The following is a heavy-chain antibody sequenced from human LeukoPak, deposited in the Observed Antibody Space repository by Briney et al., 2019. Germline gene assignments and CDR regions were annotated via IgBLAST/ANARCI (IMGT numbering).Heavy chain of an antibody. CDR1: GGSFSGYY. V-gene: IGHV4-34*01. D-gene: IGHD3-22*01. J-gene: IGHJ4*02. Sequence: SETLSLTCAVYGGSFSGYYWSWIRKPPGKGLEWIGEINHSGSTNYNPSLKSRVTISVDTSKNQFSLKLRSVTAADTAVYYCAKTYYDSSGYHFDNWGQGTLVTVSS. CDR2: INHSGST. CDR3: AKTYYDSSGYHFDN.